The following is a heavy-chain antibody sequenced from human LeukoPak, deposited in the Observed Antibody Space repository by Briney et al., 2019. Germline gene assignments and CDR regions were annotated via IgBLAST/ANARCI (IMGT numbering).Heavy chain of an antibody. CDR3: ATGSGDFDY. D-gene: IGHD6-19*01. J-gene: IGHJ4*02. CDR2: INHSGST. Sequence: PSETLSLTCAVYGGSFSGYYWSWIRQPPGKGLEWIGEINHSGSTNYNPSLKSRVTISVDTSKNQSSLKLSSVTAADTAVYYCATGSGDFDYWGQGTLVTVSS. V-gene: IGHV4-34*01. CDR1: GGSFSGYY.